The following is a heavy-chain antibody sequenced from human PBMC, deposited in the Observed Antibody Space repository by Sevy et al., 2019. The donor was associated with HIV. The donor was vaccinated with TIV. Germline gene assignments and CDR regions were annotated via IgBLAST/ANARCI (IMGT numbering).Heavy chain of an antibody. D-gene: IGHD3-22*01. CDR1: EFTFSSYW. CDR3: ARDRHYYHSSGDAFDI. J-gene: IGHJ3*02. CDR2: IKQDGSEK. V-gene: IGHV3-7*01. Sequence: GGSLRLSCAASEFTFSSYWMSWVRQAPGKGLEWVANIKQDGSEKYYVDSVKGRFTISRDNAKNSLYLQMNSLRAEDTAVYYCARDRHYYHSSGDAFDIWGHGTMVTVSS.